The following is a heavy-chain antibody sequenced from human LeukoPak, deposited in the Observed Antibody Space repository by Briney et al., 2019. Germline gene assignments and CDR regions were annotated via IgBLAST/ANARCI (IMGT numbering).Heavy chain of an antibody. Sequence: SETLSLTCTVSGGSINSYYWSWIRQPPGKGLEWIGYIYYSGNTKYNPSLKSRVTILVDTSKNQFSLKLTSLTAADTAVYYCARQEMGYSYNLFDYLGQGTLVTVSS. D-gene: IGHD5-18*01. V-gene: IGHV4-59*08. J-gene: IGHJ4*02. CDR3: ARQEMGYSYNLFDY. CDR1: GGSINSYY. CDR2: IYYSGNT.